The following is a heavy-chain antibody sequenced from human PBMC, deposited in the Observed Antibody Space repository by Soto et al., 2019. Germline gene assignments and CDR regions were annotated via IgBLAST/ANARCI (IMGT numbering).Heavy chain of an antibody. D-gene: IGHD3-16*01. Sequence: GGSLRLSCAASGFTFDSPYSHGMSWVRQSPGKGPEWVSTISSNGTNTHYAESVKGRFTISKDASRNTVHLHMNSLRAEDTATYFCVSWGSAQFDYWGHGTPVTVSS. CDR1: GFTFDSPYSHG. CDR2: ISSNGTNT. V-gene: IGHV3-23*01. CDR3: VSWGSAQFDY. J-gene: IGHJ5*01.